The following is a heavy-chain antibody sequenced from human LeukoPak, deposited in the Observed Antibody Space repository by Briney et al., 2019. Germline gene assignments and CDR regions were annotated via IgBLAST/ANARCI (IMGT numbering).Heavy chain of an antibody. Sequence: SETLSLTCTVSGGSISSYYWSWIRQPAGKGLEWIGRIYTSGSTNYNPSLKSRVTMSVDTSKNQFSLKLSSVTAADMAVYYCARDTTRIAAAGDYYYYGMDVWGQGTTVTVSS. D-gene: IGHD6-13*01. CDR1: GGSISSYY. CDR2: IYTSGST. V-gene: IGHV4-4*07. J-gene: IGHJ6*02. CDR3: ARDTTRIAAAGDYYYYGMDV.